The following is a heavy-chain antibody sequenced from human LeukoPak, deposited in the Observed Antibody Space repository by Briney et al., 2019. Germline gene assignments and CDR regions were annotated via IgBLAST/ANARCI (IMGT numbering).Heavy chain of an antibody. CDR1: GDTFTSYG. CDR2: ISAYNGNT. V-gene: IGHV1-18*01. CDR3: ARDGILAVAGNFDY. D-gene: IGHD6-19*01. Sequence: ASVKVSRKASGDTFTSYGISWVRQAPGQWLEWMGWISAYNGNTNYAQKLQGRVTMTTDTSTSTAYMELRSLRSDDTAVYYCARDGILAVAGNFDYWGQGTLVTVSS. J-gene: IGHJ4*02.